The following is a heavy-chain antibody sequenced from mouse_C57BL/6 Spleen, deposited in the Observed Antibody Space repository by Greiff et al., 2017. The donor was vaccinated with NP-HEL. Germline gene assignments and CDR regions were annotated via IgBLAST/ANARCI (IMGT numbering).Heavy chain of an antibody. CDR2: IYWGDDK. CDR3: ARRKGGDMDY. CDR1: GFSLSTSGMG. V-gene: IGHV8-12*01. J-gene: IGHJ4*01. Sequence: QVTLKESGPGILQSSQTLSLTCSFSGFSLSTSGMGVSWISQPSGKGLEWLAHIYWGDDKRYYPSLKSRLTISKDTSRNQLVRKITSVDTADTATYYCARRKGGDMDYWGQGTSVTVSS.